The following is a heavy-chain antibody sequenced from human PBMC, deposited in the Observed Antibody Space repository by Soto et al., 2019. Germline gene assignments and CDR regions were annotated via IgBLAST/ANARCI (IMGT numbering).Heavy chain of an antibody. CDR3: ARVWTSSGWYGEFDY. CDR2: IDYDGSDT. J-gene: IGHJ4*02. Sequence: PGGSLRLSCAASGFSLSSHWMHWVRQAPGKGLVWVSRIDYDGSDTGYADSVKGRFTISRDNAKNTLYLQMNSLRAEDTALYYCARVWTSSGWYGEFDYWGQGTMVTVS. V-gene: IGHV3-74*01. D-gene: IGHD6-19*01. CDR1: GFSLSSHW.